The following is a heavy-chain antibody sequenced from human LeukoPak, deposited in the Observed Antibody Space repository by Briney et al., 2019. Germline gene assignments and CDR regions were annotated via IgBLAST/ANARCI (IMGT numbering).Heavy chain of an antibody. CDR1: GFSFTNYA. Sequence: PGGSLRLSWAASGFSFTNYAMHWVRQAPGKGLEWVAVISFDGSNKYYADSVKGRFTISRDNSKNTLYLQMSSLRAEDTAIYYCARDFSLYSWDLLPNYWGQGTLVTVSS. CDR3: ARDFSLYSWDLLPNY. J-gene: IGHJ4*02. D-gene: IGHD1-26*01. CDR2: ISFDGSNK. V-gene: IGHV3-30-3*01.